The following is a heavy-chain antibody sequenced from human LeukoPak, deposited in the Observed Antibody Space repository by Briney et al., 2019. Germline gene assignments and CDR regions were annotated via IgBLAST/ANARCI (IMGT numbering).Heavy chain of an antibody. J-gene: IGHJ4*02. Sequence: GGSLRLSCAASGFTASNNYMSWVRQAPGKGLEWVSVISTGGSTYYADSVKGRFTLSRDNSKNTLSLQMNSLRVDDTAVYYCASHWGGYWGQGTLVTVSS. CDR3: ASHWGGY. V-gene: IGHV3-53*01. D-gene: IGHD3-16*01. CDR1: GFTASNNY. CDR2: ISTGGST.